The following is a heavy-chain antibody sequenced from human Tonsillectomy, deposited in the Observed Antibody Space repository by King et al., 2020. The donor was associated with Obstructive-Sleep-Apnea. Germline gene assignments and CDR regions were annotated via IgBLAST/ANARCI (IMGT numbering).Heavy chain of an antibody. D-gene: IGHD2-15*01. V-gene: IGHV4-34*01. CDR3: ARGEGYCTGGSCYSRYDYYGRDV. J-gene: IGHJ6*02. CDR2: INHSGST. Sequence: VQLQQWGAGLLKPWETLSLTCAVYGGSFCGYYWIWIRQPPGKVLEWIGEINHSGSTNYNPSLKSRVTISVDTSKNQCSLKLSSVTAADTAVYYCARGEGYCTGGSCYSRYDYYGRDVWGHGTTVTVSS. CDR1: GGSFCGYY.